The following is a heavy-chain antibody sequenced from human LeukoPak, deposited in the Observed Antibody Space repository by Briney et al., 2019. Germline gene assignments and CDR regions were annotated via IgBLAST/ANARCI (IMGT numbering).Heavy chain of an antibody. D-gene: IGHD7-27*01. J-gene: IGHJ3*02. CDR3: ARFKAPPWGLDDAFDI. V-gene: IGHV4-39*01. Sequence: SETLSLSCTVSGGSISSSSYYWGGIRQPPGKGLGWIGSIYYSGSTYYNPSLKSRVTISVDTSKNQFSLKLSSVTAADTAVYYCARFKAPPWGLDDAFDIWGQGTMVTVSS. CDR2: IYYSGST. CDR1: GGSISSSSYY.